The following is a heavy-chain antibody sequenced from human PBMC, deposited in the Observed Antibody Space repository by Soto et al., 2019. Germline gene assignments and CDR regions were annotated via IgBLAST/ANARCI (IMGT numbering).Heavy chain of an antibody. CDR2: ISYDGSNK. V-gene: IGHV3-30*18. J-gene: IGHJ4*02. CDR3: AKGRGSGSYSLDY. CDR1: GFTFSSYG. D-gene: IGHD3-10*01. Sequence: QVQLVESGGGVVQPGRSLRLSCAASGFTFSSYGMHWVRQAPGKGLEWVAVISYDGSNKYYADSVKGRFTISRDNSKNTLYPQMNSLRAEDTAVYYCAKGRGSGSYSLDYWGQGTLVTVSS.